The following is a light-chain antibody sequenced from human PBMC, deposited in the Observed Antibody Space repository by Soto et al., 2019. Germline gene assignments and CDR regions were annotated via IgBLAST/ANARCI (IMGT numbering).Light chain of an antibody. CDR1: QSVSDY. J-gene: IGKJ4*01. V-gene: IGKV3-11*01. Sequence: EIVLTQSPGTPSLSPGERATLSCRASQSVSDYLSWYQQKPDQAPRLLVYDASNRASDIPARFSGSGSGTDFTLTISSLVPEDFAVYYCQQRINWPPVTFGGGTKE. CDR3: QQRINWPPVT. CDR2: DAS.